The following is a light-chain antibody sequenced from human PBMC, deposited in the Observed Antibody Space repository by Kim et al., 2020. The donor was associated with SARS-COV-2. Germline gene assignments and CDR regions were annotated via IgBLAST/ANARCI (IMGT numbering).Light chain of an antibody. Sequence: QSALTQPPSASGSPGQSVTISCTGTSSDVGNYNSVSWYQQHPGKAPKLMIYEVTKRPSGVPDRFSGSQSGNTASLTISGLRAEDEADYYCSSHTTSSTYVFGSGTKVTVL. V-gene: IGLV2-18*02. CDR2: EVT. J-gene: IGLJ1*01. CDR1: SSDVGNYNS. CDR3: SSHTTSSTYV.